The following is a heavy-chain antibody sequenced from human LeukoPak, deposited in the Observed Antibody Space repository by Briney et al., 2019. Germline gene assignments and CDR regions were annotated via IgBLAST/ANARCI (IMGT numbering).Heavy chain of an antibody. CDR3: AEDKDIVVVPAAIPTGY. Sequence: GGSLRLSCAASGFTFSSYGMHWVRQAPGKGLEWVAFIRYDGSNKYYADSVKGRFTISRDNSKNTLYLQMNSLRAEDTAVYYCAEDKDIVVVPAAIPTGYWGQGTLVTVSS. D-gene: IGHD2-2*02. V-gene: IGHV3-30*02. CDR1: GFTFSSYG. CDR2: IRYDGSNK. J-gene: IGHJ4*02.